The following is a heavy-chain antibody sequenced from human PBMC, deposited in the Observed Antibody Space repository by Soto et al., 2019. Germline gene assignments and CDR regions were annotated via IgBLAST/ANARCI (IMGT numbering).Heavy chain of an antibody. J-gene: IGHJ4*01. CDR2: ISYDGSNK. Sequence: PGGSLRLSCAASGFTFSSYAMHWVRQAPGKGLEWVAVISYDGSNKYYADSVKGRFTISRDNAQNSLQLQMNSLRAEDTAIYFCARVAYGNGWIFDHWGQGTLVTVSS. V-gene: IGHV3-30-3*01. CDR1: GFTFSSYA. D-gene: IGHD6-19*01. CDR3: ARVAYGNGWIFDH.